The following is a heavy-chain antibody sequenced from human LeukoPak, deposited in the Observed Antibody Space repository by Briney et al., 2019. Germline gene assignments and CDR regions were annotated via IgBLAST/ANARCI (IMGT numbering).Heavy chain of an antibody. D-gene: IGHD3-3*01. J-gene: IGHJ4*02. Sequence: SGGSLRLSCAVYGFTFSNALMSWVRQAPGKGLEWVGRIKTRVAGGTRDYAAFAKGRFTISRDDSKNTLFLQMNSLKTEDTAVYYCITDYDFWSGYQDYWGQGTLVTVSS. CDR2: IKTRVAGGTR. CDR1: GFTFSNAL. CDR3: ITDYDFWSGYQDY. V-gene: IGHV3-15*01.